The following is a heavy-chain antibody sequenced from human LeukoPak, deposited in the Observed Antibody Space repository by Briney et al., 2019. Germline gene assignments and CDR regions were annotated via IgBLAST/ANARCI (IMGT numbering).Heavy chain of an antibody. CDR3: AKDVVRGVGPFDL. CDR1: GYTFTGYY. J-gene: IGHJ3*01. D-gene: IGHD3-10*01. CDR2: INPNSGGT. Sequence: GASVKVSCKASGYTFTGYYMHWVRQAPGQGLEWMGWINPNSGGTNYAQKFQGRVTMTRDTSISTAYMELSRLRSDDTAMYYCAKDVVRGVGPFDLWGQGTKVTVSS. V-gene: IGHV1-2*02.